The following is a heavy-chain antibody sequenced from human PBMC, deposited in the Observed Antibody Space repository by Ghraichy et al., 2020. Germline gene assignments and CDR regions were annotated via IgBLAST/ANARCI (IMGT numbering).Heavy chain of an antibody. V-gene: IGHV1-18*04. D-gene: IGHD1-26*01. Sequence: ASVKVSCKASGYTFTSYGISWVRQAPGQGLEWMGWTSAYNDDRNYAQKFRGRVTMTTDTSTNTAYMEVRSLRSDDTAVYYCARDWDGRDDCFDPWGQGTLVTVSS. CDR2: TSAYNDDR. J-gene: IGHJ5*02. CDR1: GYTFTSYG. CDR3: ARDWDGRDDCFDP.